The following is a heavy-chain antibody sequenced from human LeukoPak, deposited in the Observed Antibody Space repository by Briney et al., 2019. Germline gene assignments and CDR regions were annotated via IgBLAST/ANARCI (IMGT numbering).Heavy chain of an antibody. CDR2: INRDGSST. D-gene: IGHD5-18*01. CDR3: ARERTPAMGIVSYYYMDV. J-gene: IGHJ6*03. V-gene: IGHV3-74*01. CDR1: GFTFSSYW. Sequence: GGSLRLSCAASGFTFSSYWMHWVRQAPGKGLVWVSRINRDGSSTSYADSVKGRFTISRDNAKNSLYLQMNSLRAEDTAVYYCARERTPAMGIVSYYYMDVWGKGTTVTVSS.